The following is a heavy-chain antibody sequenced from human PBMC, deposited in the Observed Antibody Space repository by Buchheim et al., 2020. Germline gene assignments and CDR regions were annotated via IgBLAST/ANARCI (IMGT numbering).Heavy chain of an antibody. J-gene: IGHJ6*02. CDR3: AREEVTMVQGVGHYYYYGMDV. V-gene: IGHV1-46*01. CDR1: GYTFTSYY. D-gene: IGHD3-10*01. Sequence: QVQLVQSGAEVKKPGASVKVSRKASGYTFTSYYMHWVRQAPGQGLEWMGIINPSGGSTSYAQKFQGRVTMTRDTSTSTVYMELSSLRSEDTAVYYCAREEVTMVQGVGHYYYYGMDVWGQGTT. CDR2: INPSGGST.